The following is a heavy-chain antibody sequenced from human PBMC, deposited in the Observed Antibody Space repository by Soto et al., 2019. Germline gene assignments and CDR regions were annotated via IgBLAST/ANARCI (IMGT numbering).Heavy chain of an antibody. D-gene: IGHD1-26*01. CDR1: GCAFTSYG. CDR3: ASEGRLVGDTNLDY. CDR2: ISAYNGNK. Sequence: ASVRVSCKASGCAFTSYGMGWVRQAPGQGLEWMGCISAYNGNKNYAHKLQGRVTMTTDTAKRSAYMELRSLRSDDKAVYYCASEGRLVGDTNLDYWG. J-gene: IGHJ4*01. V-gene: IGHV1-18*04.